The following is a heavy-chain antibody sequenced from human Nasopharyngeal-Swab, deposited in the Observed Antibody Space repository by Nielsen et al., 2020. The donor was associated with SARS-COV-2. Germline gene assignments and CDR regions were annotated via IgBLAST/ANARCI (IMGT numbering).Heavy chain of an antibody. V-gene: IGHV3-23*01. CDR1: GFTFSTYA. CDR3: ADSPFSEY. J-gene: IGHJ4*02. CDR2: IDAGGGNT. Sequence: GGSLRLSCAASGFTFSTYAMTWVRQATGKGLEWVSTIDAGGGNTWYADSVKGRFTISRDNSKSTLYLQMNSLRADDTALYYCADSPFSEYWGQGTLVTVSS.